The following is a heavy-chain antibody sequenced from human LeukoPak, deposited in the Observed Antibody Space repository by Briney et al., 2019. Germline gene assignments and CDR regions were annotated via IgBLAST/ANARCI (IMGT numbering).Heavy chain of an antibody. D-gene: IGHD2-8*02. J-gene: IGHJ4*02. Sequence: GASVKVSCKASGYTFTGYYIQWVRQAPGQGLEWMGWINPNSGGTSHAQKFQGRVTMTRDTSITTAYMELSSLRFDDTAVYYCARVFYCSGGICYLNYWGQGTLVTVSS. CDR1: GYTFTGYY. V-gene: IGHV1-2*02. CDR2: INPNSGGT. CDR3: ARVFYCSGGICYLNY.